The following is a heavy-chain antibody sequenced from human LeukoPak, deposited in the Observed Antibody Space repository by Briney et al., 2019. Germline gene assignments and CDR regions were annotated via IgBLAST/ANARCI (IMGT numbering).Heavy chain of an antibody. Sequence: KPSETLSLTCTVSGGSISSYYWSWIRQPAGKGLERIGRIYTSGSTNYNPSLKSRVTISVDTSKNQFSLKLSSVTAADTAVYYCARDEGNKGDAYFDYWGQGTLVTVSS. V-gene: IGHV4-4*07. D-gene: IGHD1/OR15-1a*01. CDR2: IYTSGST. CDR1: GGSISSYY. J-gene: IGHJ4*02. CDR3: ARDEGNKGDAYFDY.